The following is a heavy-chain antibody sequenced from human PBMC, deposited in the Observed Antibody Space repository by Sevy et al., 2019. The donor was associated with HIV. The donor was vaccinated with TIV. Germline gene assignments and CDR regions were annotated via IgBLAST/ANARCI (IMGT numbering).Heavy chain of an antibody. V-gene: IGHV4-61*02. D-gene: IGHD4-17*01. CDR2: IYTSGST. J-gene: IGHJ4*02. CDR1: GGSISSGSYY. CDR3: SRVGYGGNSN. Sequence: SETLSLTCTVSGGSISSGSYYWSWIRQPAGKGLEWIGRIYTSGSTNYNPSLKSRVTMSVDTSKNQFSLKLSSVTAADTAVYYCSRVGYGGNSNWGQRTLVTVSS.